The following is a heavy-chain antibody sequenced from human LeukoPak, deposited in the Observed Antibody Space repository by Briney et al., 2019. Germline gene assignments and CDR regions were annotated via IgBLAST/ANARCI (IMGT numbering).Heavy chain of an antibody. Sequence: GGSLRLSCAASGFTFYDYAMDWVRQAPGKGVEWVSLISGDGGSTYYADSGKGRFTISREKSKNCLYLQMNRQRTEDTALYYCAKDGDYGGPENEVYGMDVWGQGTTVTVSS. J-gene: IGHJ6*02. D-gene: IGHD4-23*01. CDR2: ISGDGGST. CDR1: GFTFYDYA. V-gene: IGHV3-43*02. CDR3: AKDGDYGGPENEVYGMDV.